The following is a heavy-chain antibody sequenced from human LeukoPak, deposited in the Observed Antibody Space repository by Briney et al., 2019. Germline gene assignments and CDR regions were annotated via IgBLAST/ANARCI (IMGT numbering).Heavy chain of an antibody. J-gene: IGHJ4*02. CDR1: GFTFSNAW. D-gene: IGHD2-8*01. CDR2: IKSTTGRGPT. Sequence: GGSLRLSCVACGFTFSNAWMSWVRPAPGQGLEWFGRIKSTTGRGPTDYAAPVKGRFTIPRDDSKNTLYVQMNSLKTEDTAVYYCTGRAYGYWGQGTLVTVSS. V-gene: IGHV3-15*01. CDR3: TGRAYGY.